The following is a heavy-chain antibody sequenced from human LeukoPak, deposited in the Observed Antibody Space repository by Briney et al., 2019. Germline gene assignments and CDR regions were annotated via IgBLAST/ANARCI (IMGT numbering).Heavy chain of an antibody. Sequence: ALVKVSCKASGYTFTSYGISWVRQAPGQGLEWMGWISAYNGNTNYAQKLQGRVTMTTDTSTSTAYMELRSLRSDDTAVYYCARAILRGTAPYYFDYWGQGTLVTVSS. D-gene: IGHD6-13*01. J-gene: IGHJ4*02. CDR1: GYTFTSYG. CDR2: ISAYNGNT. V-gene: IGHV1-18*04. CDR3: ARAILRGTAPYYFDY.